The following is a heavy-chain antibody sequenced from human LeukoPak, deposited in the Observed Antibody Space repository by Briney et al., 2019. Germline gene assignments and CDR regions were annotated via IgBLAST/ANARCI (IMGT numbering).Heavy chain of an antibody. CDR1: GFILSSYA. D-gene: IGHD3-10*01. CDR2: ISYDGGEK. V-gene: IGHV3-30-3*01. CDR3: ARGPPFFTMIGGDY. J-gene: IGHJ4*02. Sequence: GGSLRLSCAASGFILSSYAMHWVRQAPGKGLEWVAVISYDGGEKYYADSVKGRFTISRDNSMNTLYLQMNGLRAEDTAVYYCARGPPFFTMIGGDYWGQGTLVTVSS.